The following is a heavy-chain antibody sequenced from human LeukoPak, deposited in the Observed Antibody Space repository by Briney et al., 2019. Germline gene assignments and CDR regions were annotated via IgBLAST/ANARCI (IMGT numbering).Heavy chain of an antibody. V-gene: IGHV5-51*07. Sequence: GESLKSSCKGSGYSFTTYWIAWVHQMPGEGLEWMGIIYPGDSDTRYSPSFQGQVTISADKSVNTAYLQWSSLKASDTAMYYCARTYCGGDCYYTYFDYWGQGTLVTVSS. D-gene: IGHD2-21*02. J-gene: IGHJ4*02. CDR1: GYSFTTYW. CDR2: IYPGDSDT. CDR3: ARTYCGGDCYYTYFDY.